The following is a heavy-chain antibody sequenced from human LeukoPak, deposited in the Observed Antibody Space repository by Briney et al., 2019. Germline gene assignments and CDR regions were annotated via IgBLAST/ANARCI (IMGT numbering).Heavy chain of an antibody. CDR1: GGSIHSY. CDR3: ARVFNDYVWGSYRSGAFDI. CDR2: ISGSGTI. V-gene: IGHV4-4*07. J-gene: IGHJ3*02. D-gene: IGHD3-16*02. Sequence: SETLSLTCTVSGGSIHSYWSWIRQPAGKGLEWIGRISGSGTITYNPALQSRLTISIDTSKNQFSLKLMSVTAADTAVYYCARVFNDYVWGSYRSGAFDIWGQGTMVTVSS.